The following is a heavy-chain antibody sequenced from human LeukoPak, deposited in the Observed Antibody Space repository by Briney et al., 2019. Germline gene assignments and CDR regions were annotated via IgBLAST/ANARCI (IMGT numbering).Heavy chain of an antibody. J-gene: IGHJ5*02. V-gene: IGHV4-38-2*02. D-gene: IGHD3-3*01. CDR1: GYSISSDYY. CDR3: ARDHLANLASRLFNP. CDR2: VHHSGRT. Sequence: TPSETLSLTCTVSGYSISSDYYWGWIRQPPGKGLEWIGSVHHSGRTYYNPSLKSRVTISVDTSKNQFSLKLNSVTAADTAVYYCARDHLANLASRLFNPWGQGSLVTVSS.